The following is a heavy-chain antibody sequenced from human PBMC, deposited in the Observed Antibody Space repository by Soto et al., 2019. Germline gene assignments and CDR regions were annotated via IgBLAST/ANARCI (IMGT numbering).Heavy chain of an antibody. D-gene: IGHD2-2*02. J-gene: IGHJ3*02. CDR2: MNPNSGNT. V-gene: IGHV1-8*01. CDR3: AIPYCSSTSCYTDAFDI. CDR1: GYTFTSYD. Sequence: VSCKASGYTFTSYDINWVRQATGQGLEWMGWMNPNSGNTGYAQKFQGRVTMTRNTSISTAYMELSSLRSEDTAVYYCAIPYCSSTSCYTDAFDIWGQGTMVTVSS.